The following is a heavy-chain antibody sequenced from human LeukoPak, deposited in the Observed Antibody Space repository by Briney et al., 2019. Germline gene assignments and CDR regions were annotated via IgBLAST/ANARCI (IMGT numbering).Heavy chain of an antibody. V-gene: IGHV4-59*01. CDR2: IYYGGST. CDR1: GGSLSSYY. CDR3: ATSEEYSSSWYVRWDFDY. Sequence: SETLSLTCTVSGGSLSSYYWSWIRQSPGKGLEWIGYIYYGGSTDYNPSLKSRATISRDTSKTQFSLRLSSVTAADTAVYYCATSEEYSSSWYVRWDFDYWGQGTLVTVSS. J-gene: IGHJ4*02. D-gene: IGHD6-13*01.